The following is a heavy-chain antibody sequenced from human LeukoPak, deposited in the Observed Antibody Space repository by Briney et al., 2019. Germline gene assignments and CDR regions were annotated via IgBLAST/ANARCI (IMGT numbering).Heavy chain of an antibody. D-gene: IGHD2-2*01. CDR3: ARLQYCSGTSCYWFDP. V-gene: IGHV4-30-2*01. Sequence: SETLSLTCGVSGGSISSGLYSWSWIRQPLGKGLEWIGYIYHTGSTYYNPSLKSRVTISVDTSKNQFSLRLSSVTAADTAVYYCARLQYCSGTSCYWFDPWDQGTLVTVSS. CDR2: IYHTGST. J-gene: IGHJ5*02. CDR1: GGSISSGLYS.